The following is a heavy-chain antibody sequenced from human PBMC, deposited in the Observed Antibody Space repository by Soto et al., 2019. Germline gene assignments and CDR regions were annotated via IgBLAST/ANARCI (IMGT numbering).Heavy chain of an antibody. D-gene: IGHD3-3*01. CDR1: GGTFSSYA. CDR3: ARDFWSGHPHGMDV. CDR2: IIPIFGTA. J-gene: IGHJ6*02. V-gene: IGHV1-69*13. Sequence: SVKVSCKASGGTFSSYAISWVRQAPGQGLEWMGGIIPIFGTANYAQKFQGRVTITADESTSTAYMELSSLRSEDTAVCYCARDFWSGHPHGMDVWGQGTTVTVSS.